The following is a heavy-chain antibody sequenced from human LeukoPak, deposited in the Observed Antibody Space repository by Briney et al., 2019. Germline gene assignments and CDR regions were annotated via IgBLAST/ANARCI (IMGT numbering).Heavy chain of an antibody. D-gene: IGHD4-17*01. CDR3: ARDIDYGDDYGMDV. J-gene: IGHJ6*04. CDR1: GFTFSSYS. Sequence: GGSLRLSCAASGFTFSSYSMNWVRQAPGKGLEWVSSISSSSSYIYYADSVKGRFTISRDNAKNSLYLQMNSLRAEDTAVYYCARDIDYGDDYGMDVRGKGTTVTVSS. V-gene: IGHV3-21*01. CDR2: ISSSSSYI.